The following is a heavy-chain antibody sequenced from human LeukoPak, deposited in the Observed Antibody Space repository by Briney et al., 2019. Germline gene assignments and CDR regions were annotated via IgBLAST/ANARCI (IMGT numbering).Heavy chain of an antibody. CDR3: ARGGLGTGIDY. D-gene: IGHD1-1*01. CDR2: IKQDGSKT. V-gene: IGHV3-7*01. Sequence: SGGSLRLSCAASGFTFSNYWLSWVRHIPGKGLEWAANIKQDGSKTYYVDSVKGRFTISRDNAKNSLYLQMNSLRAEDTAVYFCARGGLGTGIDYWGQGTLVTVSS. CDR1: GFTFSNYW. J-gene: IGHJ4*02.